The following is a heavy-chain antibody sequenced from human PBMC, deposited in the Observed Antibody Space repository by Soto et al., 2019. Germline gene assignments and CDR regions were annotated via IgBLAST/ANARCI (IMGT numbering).Heavy chain of an antibody. CDR2: SSSGGRSI. J-gene: IGHJ4*02. V-gene: IGHV3-11*01. Sequence: QVQLVESGGGLVKPGWSLRLSCAASGFSFSDYYMSWIRQAPGKGLEWLSYSSSGGRSIHYADSVKGRFAISRDNAKNSLYLQIDRLRAEDTGVCYCARDVGPGSTDYWGQGTLVTVSS. CDR1: GFSFSDYY. CDR3: ARDVGPGSTDY.